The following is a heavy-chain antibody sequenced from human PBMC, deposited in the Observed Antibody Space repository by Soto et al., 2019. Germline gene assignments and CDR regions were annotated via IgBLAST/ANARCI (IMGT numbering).Heavy chain of an antibody. D-gene: IGHD1-26*01. CDR2: ISGSGGST. Sequence: PGGSLRLSCAASGFTFSSYSMNWVRQAPGKGLEWVSYISGSGGSTYYADSVKGRFTISRDNSKNTLYLQMNSLRAEDTAVYYCAKDLLAIVGATNAFDIWGQGTMVTVSS. CDR1: GFTFSSYS. CDR3: AKDLLAIVGATNAFDI. J-gene: IGHJ3*02. V-gene: IGHV3-23*01.